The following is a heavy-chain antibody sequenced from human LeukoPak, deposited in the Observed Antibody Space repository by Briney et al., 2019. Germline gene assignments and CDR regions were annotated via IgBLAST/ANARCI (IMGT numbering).Heavy chain of an antibody. Sequence: ASVRVSCKASGYTFTDQYMHWVRQAPGQGLEWMGWISPNSGGTNYAQKFQGRVSMTRDTSISTAYMELSSLRSDDTAVYYCARGGYSAYVTLDYWGQGTLVIVSS. V-gene: IGHV1-2*02. CDR2: ISPNSGGT. J-gene: IGHJ4*02. D-gene: IGHD5-12*01. CDR1: GYTFTDQY. CDR3: ARGGYSAYVTLDY.